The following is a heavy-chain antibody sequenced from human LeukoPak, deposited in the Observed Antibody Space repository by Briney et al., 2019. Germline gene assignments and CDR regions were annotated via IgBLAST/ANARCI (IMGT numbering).Heavy chain of an antibody. V-gene: IGHV3-15*04. Sequence: GGSLRLSCTASGFTFTNAGMSWVRQATGKGLEWLGRIDSETDGGTTAYSAPAKGRLTISRDESKSTLYLEMIGLKNEDTGIYYCTTDNMRGGASWYDLDFYYYTDVWGKGAPVTVSS. J-gene: IGHJ6*03. CDR2: IDSETDGGTT. CDR3: TTDNMRGGASWYDLDFYYYTDV. D-gene: IGHD6-13*01. CDR1: GFTFTNAG.